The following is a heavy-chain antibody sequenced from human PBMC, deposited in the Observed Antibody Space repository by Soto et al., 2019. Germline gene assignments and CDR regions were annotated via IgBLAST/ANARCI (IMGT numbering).Heavy chain of an antibody. CDR2: ISSNGGTT. Sequence: EVQLAESGGGMVQPGGSLRLSCVAYGFTFSSYDMHWVRQAPGKGLEYVSSISSNGGTTYYGNSVKGRFTISRDNSKNKLYLQMGSLRAEDMAVYYCVRRGSGNYDYSGQGTLVTVSS. V-gene: IGHV3-64*01. J-gene: IGHJ4*02. D-gene: IGHD1-7*01. CDR1: GFTFSSYD. CDR3: VRRGSGNYDY.